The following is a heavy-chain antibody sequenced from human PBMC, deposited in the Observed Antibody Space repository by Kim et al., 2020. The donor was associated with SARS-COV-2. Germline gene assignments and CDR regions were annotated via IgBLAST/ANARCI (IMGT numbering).Heavy chain of an antibody. J-gene: IGHJ4*01. Sequence: SETLSLTCTVSGGSISSSSYYWGWIRQPPGKGLEWIGSIYYSGSTYYNPSLKSRVTISVDTSKNQFSLKLSSVTAADTAVYYCARQFKWVAGYFFDYWG. CDR1: GGSISSSSYY. CDR2: IYYSGST. D-gene: IGHD1-26*01. V-gene: IGHV4-39*01. CDR3: ARQFKWVAGYFFDY.